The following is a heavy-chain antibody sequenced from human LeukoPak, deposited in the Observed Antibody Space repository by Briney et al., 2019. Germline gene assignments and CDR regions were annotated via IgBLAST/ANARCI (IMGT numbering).Heavy chain of an antibody. V-gene: IGHV3-74*01. CDR3: ARAGITFDY. CDR2: INSDGSST. J-gene: IGHJ4*02. D-gene: IGHD3-10*01. CDR1: GFTFSSYW. Sequence: PGGSVRLSCVASGFTFSSYWMHWVRQAPGKGLVWVSRINSDGSSTSYADSVKGRFTISRDSAKNTLYLQMNSLRAEDTAVYYCARAGITFDYWGQGTLVTVSS.